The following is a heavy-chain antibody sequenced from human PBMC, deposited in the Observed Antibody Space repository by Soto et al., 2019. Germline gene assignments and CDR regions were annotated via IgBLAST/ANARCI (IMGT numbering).Heavy chain of an antibody. CDR3: ARQIYDSDTGPNFQYYFDS. CDR2: IDPSDSQT. CDR1: GYSFAGYW. J-gene: IGHJ4*02. V-gene: IGHV5-10-1*01. Sequence: GESLKISCKGSGYSFAGYWITWVRQKPGKGLEWMGRIDPSDSQTYYSPSFRGHVTISVTRSTTTVFLQWSSLRASDTAMYYCARQIYDSDTGPNFQYYFDSWGQGTPVTVSS. D-gene: IGHD3-22*01.